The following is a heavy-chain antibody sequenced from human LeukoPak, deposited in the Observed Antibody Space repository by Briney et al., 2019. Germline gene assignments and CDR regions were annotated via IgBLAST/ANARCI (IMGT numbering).Heavy chain of an antibody. V-gene: IGHV1-69*13. CDR2: IVPMFGTA. J-gene: IGHJ4*02. Sequence: SVKVSCKASGGTFSSYTFSWVRQAPGQWLEWMGRIVPMFGTANYAQNFQGRVTITADESTSTVYMELSSLRSEDTAVYSCARAYCGGDCPPGYWGQGTLVTVSS. CDR1: GGTFSSYT. CDR3: ARAYCGGDCPPGY. D-gene: IGHD2-21*02.